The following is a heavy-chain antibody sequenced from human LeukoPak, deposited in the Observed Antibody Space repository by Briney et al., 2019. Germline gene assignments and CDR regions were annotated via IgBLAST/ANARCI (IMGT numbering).Heavy chain of an antibody. Sequence: PGKSLRLSCAASGFTFSSYAMHWVRQAPGKCLEWVAVISYVGTNKYYADSVKGRFTISRDNSKNTLYLQMNSLRVEDTAVYYCARDGGYFDRLAYFFDYWGQGALVPVSS. CDR3: ARDGGYFDRLAYFFDY. CDR2: ISYVGTNK. V-gene: IGHV3-30*04. CDR1: GFTFSSYA. D-gene: IGHD3-9*01. J-gene: IGHJ4*02.